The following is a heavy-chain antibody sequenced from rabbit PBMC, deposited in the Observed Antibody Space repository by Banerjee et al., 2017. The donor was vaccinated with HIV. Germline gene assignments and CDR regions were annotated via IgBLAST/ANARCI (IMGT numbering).Heavy chain of an antibody. CDR1: GFSFSSGYD. J-gene: IGHJ4*01. D-gene: IGHD1-1*01. Sequence: QEQLVESGGGLVQPEGSLTLTCTASGFSFSSGYDMCWVRQAPGKGPEWIACIYTGSSGRTYYASWAKGRFTISKTSSTTVTLQMTSLTAADTATYFCARDAYVGASVYYAFNSWGQGTLVTVS. V-gene: IGHV1S45*01. CDR3: ARDAYVGASVYYAFNS. CDR2: IYTGSSGRT.